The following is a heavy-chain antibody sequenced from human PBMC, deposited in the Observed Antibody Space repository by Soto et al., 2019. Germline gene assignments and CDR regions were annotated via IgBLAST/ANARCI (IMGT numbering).Heavy chain of an antibody. CDR1: GGSISSYY. CDR2: IYYSGST. D-gene: IGHD3-3*01. V-gene: IGHV4-59*01. Sequence: SETLSLTCTVSGGSISSYYWSWIRQPPGKGLEWIGYIYYSGSTNYNPSLKSRVTISVDTSKNQFSLKLSSVTAADTAVYYCARGLDFWSGYHNWFDPWGQGTLVTVSS. CDR3: ARGLDFWSGYHNWFDP. J-gene: IGHJ5*02.